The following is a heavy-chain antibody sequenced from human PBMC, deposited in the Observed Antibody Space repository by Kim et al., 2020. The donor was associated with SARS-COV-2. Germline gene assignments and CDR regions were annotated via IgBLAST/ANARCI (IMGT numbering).Heavy chain of an antibody. V-gene: IGHV3-48*03. CDR3: ASAIVKFGFWSDYPKGDIDV. J-gene: IGHJ6*02. CDR1: GLAFSSYE. Sequence: GGSLRLSCAASGLAFSSYEMNWVRQAPGKGLEWVSDITNSGSNRHYAASVKGRFTISRDNAKNSLYLQMNTLRAEDTGFYYCASAIVKFGFWSDYPKGDIDVWGQKTTCSLSS. CDR2: ITNSGSNR. D-gene: IGHD3-3*01.